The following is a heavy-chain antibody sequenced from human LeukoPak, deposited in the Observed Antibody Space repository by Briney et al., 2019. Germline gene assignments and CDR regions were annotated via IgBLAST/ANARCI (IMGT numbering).Heavy chain of an antibody. J-gene: IGHJ5*02. Sequence: SETLSLTCSVSGGSINSNNYYWGWIRQPPGKGLEWIGTMYYSGSTYYNPSLKSRVTISVDTSKNQFSLKLSSVTAADTAIYYCARGGYYGSGNDFRFDPWGQGTLVTVSS. CDR1: GGSINSNNYY. CDR2: MYYSGST. CDR3: ARGGYYGSGNDFRFDP. V-gene: IGHV4-39*07. D-gene: IGHD3-10*01.